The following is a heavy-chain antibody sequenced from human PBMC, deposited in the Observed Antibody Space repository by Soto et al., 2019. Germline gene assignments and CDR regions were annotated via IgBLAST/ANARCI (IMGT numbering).Heavy chain of an antibody. D-gene: IGHD5-12*01. J-gene: IGHJ5*02. CDR2: ISSSSSYI. CDR3: ARVVEMATIANWFDP. Sequence: PGGSLRLSCAASGFTFSSYSMNWVRQAPGEGLEWVSSISSSSSYIYYADSVKGRFTISRDNAKNSLYLQMNSLRAEDTAVYYCARVVEMATIANWFDPWGQGTLVTVSS. V-gene: IGHV3-21*01. CDR1: GFTFSSYS.